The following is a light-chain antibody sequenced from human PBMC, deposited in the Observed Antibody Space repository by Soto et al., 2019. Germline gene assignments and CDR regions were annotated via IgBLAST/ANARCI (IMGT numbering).Light chain of an antibody. J-gene: IGLJ1*01. CDR2: EVS. Sequence: QSALTQPASVSGSPGQSITISCTGTSSDVGSYNLVSWYQQHPGKAPKLMIYEVSKRPSGVSNRFSGSKSGNMASLTISGLQAEDEADYYCCSYAGNSTYVFGTGTKVTVL. CDR3: CSYAGNSTYV. V-gene: IGLV2-23*02. CDR1: SSDVGSYNL.